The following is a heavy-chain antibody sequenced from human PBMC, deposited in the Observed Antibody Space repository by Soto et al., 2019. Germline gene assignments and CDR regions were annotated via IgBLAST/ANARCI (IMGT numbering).Heavy chain of an antibody. Sequence: QVQLVESGGGLVKPGGSLRLSCAASGFTFSDYYMSWIRQAPGKGLEWISYIGSGGSPIYYAGSVKGRFTVSRDNTKSSLSLPKNSLRAGDTAVYFCAGGRERGVEKTDFDYWGQGTLVTVSS. CDR1: GFTFSDYY. CDR2: IGSGGSPI. CDR3: AGGRERGVEKTDFDY. V-gene: IGHV3-11*01. D-gene: IGHD3-3*01. J-gene: IGHJ4*02.